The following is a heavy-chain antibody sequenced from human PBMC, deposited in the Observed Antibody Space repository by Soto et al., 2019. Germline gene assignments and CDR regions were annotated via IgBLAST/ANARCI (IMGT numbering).Heavy chain of an antibody. CDR3: TRDGPVQYSCSVFDY. CDR1: GGTFSSYT. Sequence: SVKVSCKASGGTFSSYTISWVRQAPGQGLEWMGRIIPILGIANYAQKFQGRVTITADKSTSTAYMELSSLRSEDTAVYYCTRDGPVQYSCSVFDYWGQGTLVTSPQ. D-gene: IGHD6-6*01. J-gene: IGHJ4*02. V-gene: IGHV1-69*04. CDR2: IIPILGIA.